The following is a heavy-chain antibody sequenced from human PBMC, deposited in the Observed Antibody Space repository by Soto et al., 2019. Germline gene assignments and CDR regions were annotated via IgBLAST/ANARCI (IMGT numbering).Heavy chain of an antibody. CDR2: IYYSGST. CDR3: ARVGGINWFDP. D-gene: IGHD3-16*01. Sequence: PSETMSVTCTVAGGSISSGGCYWSWNRQHPGKGLEWIGYIYYSGSTYYNPSLKSRVTISVDTSKNQFSLKLSSVTAADTAVYYCARVGGINWFDPWGQGTLVTVSS. V-gene: IGHV4-31*03. CDR1: GGSISSGGCY. J-gene: IGHJ5*02.